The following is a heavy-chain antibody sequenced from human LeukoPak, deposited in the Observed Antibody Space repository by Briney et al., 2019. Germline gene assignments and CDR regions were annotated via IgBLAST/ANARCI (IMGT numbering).Heavy chain of an antibody. J-gene: IGHJ1*01. CDR1: GGSISSYY. Sequence: SETLSLTCTVSGGSISSYYWSWIRQPPGKGLEWFGYIYYSGSTNYNPSLKSRVTISVDTSKNQFSLKLTSVTAADTAVYYCARDPNYFQHWGQGTLVTVSS. CDR3: ARDPNYFQH. CDR2: IYYSGST. V-gene: IGHV4-59*01.